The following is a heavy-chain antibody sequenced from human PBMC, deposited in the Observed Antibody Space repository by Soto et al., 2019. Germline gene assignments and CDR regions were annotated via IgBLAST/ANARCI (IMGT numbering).Heavy chain of an antibody. Sequence: SETLSLTCTVSGGSVNSGTYYWSWIRQPPGKGLEWIGSIYYSGSTYYNPSLKSRVTISVDTSKNQFSLKLSSVTAADTAVYYCARHSYGDYYYYYMDVWGKGTTVTVSS. J-gene: IGHJ6*03. CDR1: GGSVNSGTYY. CDR3: ARHSYGDYYYYYMDV. V-gene: IGHV4-39*01. CDR2: IYYSGST. D-gene: IGHD4-17*01.